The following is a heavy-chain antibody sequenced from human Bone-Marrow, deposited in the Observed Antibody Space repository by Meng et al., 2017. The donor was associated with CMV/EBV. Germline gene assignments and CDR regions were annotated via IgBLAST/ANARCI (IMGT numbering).Heavy chain of an antibody. CDR1: GGTFSSYA. CDR2: ISAYNGNT. V-gene: IGHV1-18*01. CDR3: ARSYCSSTSCYWSDWFDP. D-gene: IGHD2-2*01. J-gene: IGHJ5*02. Sequence: ASVKVSCKASGGTFSSYAISWVRQAPGQGLEWMGWISAYNGNTNYAQKLQGRVTMTTDTSTSTAYMELRSLRSDDTAVYYCARSYCSSTSCYWSDWFDPCGQGTLVTVSS.